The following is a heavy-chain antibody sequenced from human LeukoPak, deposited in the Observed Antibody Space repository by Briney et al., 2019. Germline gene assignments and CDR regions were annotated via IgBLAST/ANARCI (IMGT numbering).Heavy chain of an antibody. D-gene: IGHD4-23*01. Sequence: SQTLSLTCTVSGGSISSGSYYWSWIRQPAGKGLEWIGRIYTSGSTNYNPSLKSRVTISVDTSKNQFSLKLSSVTAADTAVYYCAAGVTPMRVRLTFDYWGQGTLVTVPS. V-gene: IGHV4-61*02. CDR3: AAGVTPMRVRLTFDY. J-gene: IGHJ4*02. CDR2: IYTSGST. CDR1: GGSISSGSYY.